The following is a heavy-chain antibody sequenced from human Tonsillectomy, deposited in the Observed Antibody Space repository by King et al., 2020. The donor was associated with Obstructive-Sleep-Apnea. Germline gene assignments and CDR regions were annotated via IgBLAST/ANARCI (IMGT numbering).Heavy chain of an antibody. J-gene: IGHJ4*02. CDR1: GFTFSSYA. Sequence: VQLVESGGGLVQPGGSLRLSCAASGFTFSSYAMSWVRQAPGKGLEWVSAISGSGGSTYYADSVKGRFTISRDNSKNTLYLQMNSLRAEDTAVYYCAKDLSDWAYDSSGYYYSPSYYFDYWGQGTLVTVSS. CDR2: ISGSGGST. V-gene: IGHV3-23*04. D-gene: IGHD3-22*01. CDR3: AKDLSDWAYDSSGYYYSPSYYFDY.